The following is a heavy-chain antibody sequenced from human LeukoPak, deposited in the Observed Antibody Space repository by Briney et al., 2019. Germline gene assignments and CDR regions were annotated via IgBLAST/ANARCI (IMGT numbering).Heavy chain of an antibody. CDR1: GFTFSSYA. V-gene: IGHV3-23*01. CDR3: AKGSYYDSSSSFYFDY. J-gene: IGHJ4*02. CDR2: ISGSGDNT. Sequence: GGSLRLSCAASGFTFSSYAMSWVRQAPGKGLEWVSGISGSGDNTFYADSVKGRFTISRDNSKNTLYVQVNSLGTEDTAAYYCAKGSYYDSSSSFYFDYWGQGTLVTVSS. D-gene: IGHD3-22*01.